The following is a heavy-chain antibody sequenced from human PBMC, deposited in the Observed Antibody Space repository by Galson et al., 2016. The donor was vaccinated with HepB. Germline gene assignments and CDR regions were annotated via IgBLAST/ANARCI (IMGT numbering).Heavy chain of an antibody. CDR3: ARDRDARPYDY. D-gene: IGHD5-24*01. CDR1: GFSFSSHG. J-gene: IGHJ4*02. Sequence: SLRLSCAASGFSFSSHGMSWVRQAPGKGLEWVSRIGTDGSSNYADSVKGRFTIFRDNSKNTLYLQMNSLRAEETAIYYCARDRDARPYDYWGQGTMVTVSS. V-gene: IGHV3-74*01. CDR2: IGTDGSS.